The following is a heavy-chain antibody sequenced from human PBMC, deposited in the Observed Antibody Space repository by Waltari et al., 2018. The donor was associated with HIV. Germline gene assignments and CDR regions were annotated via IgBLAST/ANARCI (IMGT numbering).Heavy chain of an antibody. J-gene: IGHJ4*02. CDR1: GYTFTSYD. CDR3: ARGPQDYPKYYFDY. CDR2: MNPNSGNT. D-gene: IGHD4-17*01. Sequence: QVQLVQSGAEVKKPGASVKVSCKASGYTFTSYDINWARQATGQGLEWLGWMNPNSGNTGYAQRFQGRVTMTRNTSISTAYMELSSLRSEDTAVYFCARGPQDYPKYYFDYWGQGTLVTVSS. V-gene: IGHV1-8*01.